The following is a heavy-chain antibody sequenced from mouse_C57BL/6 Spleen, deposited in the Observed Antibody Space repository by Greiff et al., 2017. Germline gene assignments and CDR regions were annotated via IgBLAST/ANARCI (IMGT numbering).Heavy chain of an antibody. CDR1: GYTFTSYW. J-gene: IGHJ4*01. D-gene: IGHD2-3*01. V-gene: IGHV1-55*01. Sequence: VQLQQPGPELVKPGASVKMSCKASGYTFTSYWITWVKQRPGQGLEWIGDIYPGSGSTNYNEKFKSKATLTVAPSSSTAYMQLSSLTSEDSAVFYCARRGYYLYAMDYWGQGTSVTVSS. CDR2: IYPGSGST. CDR3: ARRGYYLYAMDY.